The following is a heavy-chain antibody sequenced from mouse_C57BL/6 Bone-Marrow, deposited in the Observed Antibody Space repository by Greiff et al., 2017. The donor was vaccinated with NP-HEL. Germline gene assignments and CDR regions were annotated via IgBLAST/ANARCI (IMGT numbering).Heavy chain of an antibody. CDR3: ARAGSSFYWYFDV. J-gene: IGHJ1*03. CDR2: INYDGSST. CDR1: GFTFSDYY. V-gene: IGHV5-16*01. D-gene: IGHD1-1*01. Sequence: EVQLVESEGGLVQPGSSMKLSCTASGFTFSDYYMAWVRQVPEKGLEWVANINYDGSSTYYLDSLKSRFIISRDNAKNILYLQMSSLKSEDTATYYCARAGSSFYWYFDVWGTGTTVTVSS.